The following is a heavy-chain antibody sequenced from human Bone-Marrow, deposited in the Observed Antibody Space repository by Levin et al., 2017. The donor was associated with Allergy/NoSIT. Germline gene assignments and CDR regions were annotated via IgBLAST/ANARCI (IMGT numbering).Heavy chain of an antibody. V-gene: IGHV1-69*13. D-gene: IGHD1-26*01. CDR3: ARDYRSTVGATPYAFDL. J-gene: IGHJ3*01. CDR2: IIPIFGST. CDR1: GGTFSTFA. Sequence: SVKVSCKASGGTFSTFAINWVRQAPGQGLEWMGGIIPIFGSTNYAQKFQGRVTITADESTSTAYMELSSLRSGDTAVYYCARDYRSTVGATPYAFDLWGQGTLVTVSS.